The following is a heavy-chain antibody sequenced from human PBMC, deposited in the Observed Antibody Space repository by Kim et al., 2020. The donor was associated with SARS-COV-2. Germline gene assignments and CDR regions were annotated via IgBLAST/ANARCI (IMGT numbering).Heavy chain of an antibody. V-gene: IGHV3-7*01. J-gene: IGHJ4*02. Sequence: IRPDGSARYYVDSVKGRFTIAKDNAKSSVSLQMNSLRAEDTAVYYCARHDYWGQGTVVTVSS. CDR2: IRPDGSAR. CDR3: ARHDY.